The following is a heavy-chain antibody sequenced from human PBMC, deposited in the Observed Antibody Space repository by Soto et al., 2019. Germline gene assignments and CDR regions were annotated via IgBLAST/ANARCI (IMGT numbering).Heavy chain of an antibody. Sequence: SETLSLTCAVYGGSFSGYYWSWIRQLPGKGLEWIGEINHSGSTNYNPSLRSRVTISVDTSKNQFSLKLSSVTAADTAVYYCARDSKIGQWLVSDYWGQGTLVTVS. V-gene: IGHV4-34*01. D-gene: IGHD6-19*01. CDR2: INHSGST. J-gene: IGHJ4*02. CDR1: GGSFSGYY. CDR3: ARDSKIGQWLVSDY.